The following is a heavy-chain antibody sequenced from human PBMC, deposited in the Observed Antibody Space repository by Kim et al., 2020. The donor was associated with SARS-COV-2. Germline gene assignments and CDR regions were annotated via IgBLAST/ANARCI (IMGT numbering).Heavy chain of an antibody. CDR3: ATSYCAGDCPLDH. CDR2: INAGNGNT. J-gene: IGHJ4*02. Sequence: ASVKVSCKASGYTFTTYAMHWVRQAPGQRLEWMGWINAGNGNTKYSQKFQDRVTITRDTSASIAYMELRSLRSEDTAVYYCATSYCAGDCPLDHWGQGTL. CDR1: GYTFTTYA. V-gene: IGHV1-3*01. D-gene: IGHD2-21*02.